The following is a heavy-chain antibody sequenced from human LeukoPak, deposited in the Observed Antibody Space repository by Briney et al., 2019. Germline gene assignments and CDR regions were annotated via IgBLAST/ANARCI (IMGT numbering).Heavy chain of an antibody. V-gene: IGHV1-2*02. CDR2: INPNSGGT. CDR3: ARDQTYYYDSSGLNIFDP. Sequence: ASVTVSCTASGYTFTVYYMHWVGQAPGRGREWMGWINPNSGGTNYAQKFQGRVTITRDTSISTAYMELSRLRSDDTAVYHCARDQTYYYDSSGLNIFDPWGQGTLVTVSS. CDR1: GYTFTVYY. J-gene: IGHJ5*02. D-gene: IGHD3-22*01.